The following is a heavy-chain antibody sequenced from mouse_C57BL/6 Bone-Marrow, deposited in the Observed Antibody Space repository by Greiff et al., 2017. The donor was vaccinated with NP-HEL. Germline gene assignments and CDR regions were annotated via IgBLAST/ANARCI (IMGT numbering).Heavy chain of an antibody. Sequence: VQLQQPGAELVKPGASVKMSCKASGYTFTSYWITWVKQRPGQGLEWIGDIYPGSGSTNYNEKFKSKATLTVDTSSSTAYMQLSSLTSEDSAVYYCARKGYYYGSSIYYAMDYWGQGTSVTVSS. CDR2: IYPGSGST. CDR3: ARKGYYYGSSIYYAMDY. J-gene: IGHJ4*01. V-gene: IGHV1-55*01. CDR1: GYTFTSYW. D-gene: IGHD1-1*01.